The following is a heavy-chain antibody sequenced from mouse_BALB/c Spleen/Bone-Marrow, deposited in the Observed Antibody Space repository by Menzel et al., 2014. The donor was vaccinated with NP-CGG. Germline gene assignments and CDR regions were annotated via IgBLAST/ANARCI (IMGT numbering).Heavy chain of an antibody. Sequence: EVKVVESGGGLVQPGGSLRLSCATSGFTLTDYYMSWVRQPPGKALEWLGSIRNKANGYTTEYSASVQGRFTISRDNSQSILYIHINTLRADDSATYYFARDEPYDIYWYFDVWGAGSAVSLSS. D-gene: IGHD2-12*01. CDR3: ARDEPYDIYWYFDV. CDR2: IRNKANGYTT. CDR1: GFTLTDYY. V-gene: IGHV7-3*02. J-gene: IGHJ1*01.